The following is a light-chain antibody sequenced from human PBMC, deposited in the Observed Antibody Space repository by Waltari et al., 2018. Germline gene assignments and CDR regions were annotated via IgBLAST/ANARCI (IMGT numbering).Light chain of an antibody. CDR1: ALGKKE. J-gene: IGLJ2*01. CDR3: QTWDTNTVV. Sequence: SFALTQAPSLSVSPGQTATIACSGEALGKKEVVWYQQKPGQSPVLVIFEDEMRPSGIPERFSASNSGNTALLTITGVQALDEAAYYCQTWDTNTVVFGGGTKLTVL. CDR2: EDE. V-gene: IGLV3-1*01.